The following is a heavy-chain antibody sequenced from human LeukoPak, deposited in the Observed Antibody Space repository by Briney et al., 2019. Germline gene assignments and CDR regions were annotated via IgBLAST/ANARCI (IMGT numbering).Heavy chain of an antibody. CDR3: ARGLCGGDCYYYYYYYMDV. V-gene: IGHV3-11*04. Sequence: SGGFLRLSCAASGFTFSDYYMTWIRQAPGKGLEWVSYISSSGSTIYYADSVKGRFTISRDNAKNSLYLQMNSLRAEDTAVYYCARGLCGGDCYYYYYYYMDVWGKGTTVTVSS. CDR2: ISSSGSTI. CDR1: GFTFSDYY. D-gene: IGHD2-21*01. J-gene: IGHJ6*03.